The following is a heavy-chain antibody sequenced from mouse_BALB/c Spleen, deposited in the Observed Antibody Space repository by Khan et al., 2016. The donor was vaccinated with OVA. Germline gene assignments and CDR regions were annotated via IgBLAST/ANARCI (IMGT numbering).Heavy chain of an antibody. CDR1: GYIFTSYW. J-gene: IGHJ4*01. CDR2: INPSTGYT. CDR3: ARPLTTAASSYAMDY. D-gene: IGHD1-2*01. Sequence: QVQLKQSGAELAKPGASVKMSCKASGYIFTSYWMHWVKQRPGQGLEWIGYINPSTGYTEYNQKFKDKATLTADKSSSTAYMQLSSLTSEDSAVYYCARPLTTAASSYAMDYGGQGTSVTVSS. V-gene: IGHV1-7*01.